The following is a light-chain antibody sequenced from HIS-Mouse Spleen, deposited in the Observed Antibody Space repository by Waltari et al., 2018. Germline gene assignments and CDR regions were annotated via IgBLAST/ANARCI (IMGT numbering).Light chain of an antibody. CDR3: QQSYSTPNT. J-gene: IGKJ2*01. CDR2: AAS. Sequence: DIQMTQSPSSLSASVGDRVTITCRASQSLSSYLNWYQQKPGKALKFLIYAASSLQSGVPSRFSGSGSGTDFTLTISSLQPEDFATYYCQQSYSTPNTFGQGTKLEIK. V-gene: IGKV1-39*01. CDR1: QSLSSY.